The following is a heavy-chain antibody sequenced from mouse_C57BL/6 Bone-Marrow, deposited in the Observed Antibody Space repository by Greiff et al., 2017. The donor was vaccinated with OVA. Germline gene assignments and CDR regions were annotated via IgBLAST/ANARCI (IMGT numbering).Heavy chain of an antibody. CDR2: INYDGSST. Sequence: DVMLVESEGGLVQPGSSMKLSCTASGFTFSDYYMAWVRQVPEKGLEWVANINYDGSSTYYLDSLKSRFIISRDNAKNILYLQMSSRKSEDTATYYCARMWVGNYDWYFDVWGTGTTVTVSS. J-gene: IGHJ1*03. CDR3: ARMWVGNYDWYFDV. CDR1: GFTFSDYY. V-gene: IGHV5-16*01. D-gene: IGHD2-1*01.